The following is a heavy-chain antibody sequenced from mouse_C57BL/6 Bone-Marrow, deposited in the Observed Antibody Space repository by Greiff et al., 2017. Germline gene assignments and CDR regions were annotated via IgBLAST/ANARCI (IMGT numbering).Heavy chain of an antibody. V-gene: IGHV1-9*01. Sequence: QVQLQQSGAELMKPGASVKLSCKATGYTFTGYWIEWVKQRPGHGLEWIGEILPGSGSTNYNEKFKGKATFTADPSSNTAYMQLSSLTTEDSAIYYCASRLALSRRTRFDYWGQGTTLTVSS. D-gene: IGHD3-1*01. J-gene: IGHJ2*01. CDR3: ASRLALSRRTRFDY. CDR2: ILPGSGST. CDR1: GYTFTGYW.